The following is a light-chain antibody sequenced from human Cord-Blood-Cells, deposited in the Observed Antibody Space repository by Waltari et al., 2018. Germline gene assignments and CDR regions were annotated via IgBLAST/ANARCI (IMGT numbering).Light chain of an antibody. J-gene: IGLJ2*01. CDR1: SSDVGGYNY. V-gene: IGLV2-14*01. CDR3: SSYTSSSTVV. CDR2: DVS. Sequence: QSALTQPASVSGSPGQSITISCTGTSSDVGGYNYVSWYQQHPGNAPKLMIYDVSNRPSGVSNRFSGSKAGNTASLTSSGLQAEDEADYYCSSYTSSSTVVFGGGTKLTVL.